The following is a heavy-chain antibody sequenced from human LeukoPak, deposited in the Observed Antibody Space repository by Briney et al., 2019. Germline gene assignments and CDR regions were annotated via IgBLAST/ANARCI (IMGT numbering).Heavy chain of an antibody. CDR2: ISAYNGNT. J-gene: IGHJ4*02. D-gene: IGHD2-8*01. CDR1: GYTFTSYG. Sequence: ASVKVSCKASGYTFTSYGSSWVRQAPGQGLEWMGWISAYNGNTNYAQKLQGRVTMTTDTSTSTAYMELRSLRSDDTAVYYCARDTESPLGYCTNGVCLGDYWGQGTLVTVSS. CDR3: ARDTESPLGYCTNGVCLGDY. V-gene: IGHV1-18*01.